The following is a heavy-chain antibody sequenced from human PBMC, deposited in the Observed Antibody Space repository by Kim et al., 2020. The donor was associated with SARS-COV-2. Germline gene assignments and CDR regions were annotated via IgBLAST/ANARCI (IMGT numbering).Heavy chain of an antibody. D-gene: IGHD6-13*01. CDR2: INPHTGGT. V-gene: IGHV1-2*02. Sequence: ASVKVSCKASGYPFIGYYLHWVRQAPGRGLEWMGWINPHTGGTVYAQRFQGRVTMTRDTSTGTASMELGSLRSDDTAIYYFARALSSINWYFVYWGQGTLITVSS. J-gene: IGHJ4*02. CDR1: GYPFIGYY. CDR3: ARALSSINWYFVY.